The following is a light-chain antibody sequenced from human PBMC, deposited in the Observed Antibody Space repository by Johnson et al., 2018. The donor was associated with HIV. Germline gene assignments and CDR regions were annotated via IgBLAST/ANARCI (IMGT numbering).Light chain of an antibody. CDR3: GTWDSSLSAYV. J-gene: IGLJ1*01. V-gene: IGLV1-51*02. CDR1: SSKIGNKY. Sequence: QSVLTQPPSVSAAPGQKVTISCSGSSSKIGNKYVSWYQQLPGTAPKLLIYESTNRPSGIPDRFSGSKSGTSATLGITGLQPENEADYYCGTWDSSLSAYVFGIGTKVTVL. CDR2: EST.